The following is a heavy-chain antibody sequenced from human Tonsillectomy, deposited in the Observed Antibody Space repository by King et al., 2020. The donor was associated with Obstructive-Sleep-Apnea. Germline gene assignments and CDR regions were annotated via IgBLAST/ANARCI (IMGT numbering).Heavy chain of an antibody. J-gene: IGHJ4*02. CDR3: AKDAYSAYDGYSFDY. V-gene: IGHV3-30*02. Sequence: VQLVESGGGVVQPGGSLRISCEASGFIFSSYGMNWVRQAPGKGLEWVAFVRDDGTNKYYADSVKGRFTVSRDNSKNTLFLPMDSLRVEDTALYYCAKDAYSAYDGYSFDYWGQGTLVTVSS. D-gene: IGHD5-12*01. CDR2: VRDDGTNK. CDR1: GFIFSSYG.